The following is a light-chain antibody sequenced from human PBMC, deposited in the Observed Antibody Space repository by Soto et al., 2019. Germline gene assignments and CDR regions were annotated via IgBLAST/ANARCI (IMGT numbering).Light chain of an antibody. V-gene: IGKV1-5*01. CDR3: QQYNSYWT. CDR2: DAS. J-gene: IGKJ1*01. Sequence: DIRMTQSPSTLSAFVGDRVTITCRASQSISLSLAWYQQKPGKAPDLPMSDASNLERGVPSMFSGSGSGTQFTLTSSSLQPDDFATYYCQQYNSYWTFGPGTKVDI. CDR1: QSISLS.